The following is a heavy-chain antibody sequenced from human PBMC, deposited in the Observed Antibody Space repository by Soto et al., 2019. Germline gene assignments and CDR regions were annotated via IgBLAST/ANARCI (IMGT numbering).Heavy chain of an antibody. D-gene: IGHD2-8*02. CDR1: GGSISSSSYY. Sequence: QLRLQESGPGLVKPSETLSLTCTVSGGSISSSSYYWGWIRQPPGKGLEWIGSISYTGSTYYNPSLKSRVAMSVDTSKTQFSLNLSSVTAADTAVYYCARRNWCSFDYWGQGTLVTVSS. CDR2: ISYTGST. V-gene: IGHV4-39*01. J-gene: IGHJ4*02. CDR3: ARRNWCSFDY.